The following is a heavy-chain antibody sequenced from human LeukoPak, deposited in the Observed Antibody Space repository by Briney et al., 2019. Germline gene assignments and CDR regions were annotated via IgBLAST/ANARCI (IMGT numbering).Heavy chain of an antibody. Sequence: GASVKFSCKVSGYTLTELSMHWVRQAPGKGLEWMGGFDPEYGETIYAQKFQGRVTMTEDTSTDTAYMELSSLRSEDTAVYYCATLPLQDIVVVPAASYYFDYWGQGTLVTVSS. CDR3: ATLPLQDIVVVPAASYYFDY. CDR2: FDPEYGET. J-gene: IGHJ4*02. D-gene: IGHD2-2*01. CDR1: GYTLTELS. V-gene: IGHV1-24*01.